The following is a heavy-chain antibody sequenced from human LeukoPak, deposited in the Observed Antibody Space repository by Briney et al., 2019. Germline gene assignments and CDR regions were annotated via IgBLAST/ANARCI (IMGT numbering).Heavy chain of an antibody. Sequence: ASVKVSCKASGGTFSSYAISWVRQAPGQGLEWMGGIIPIFGTANYAQKFQGRVTITADESTSTAYMELSSLRPEDTAVYYCAREGHYYDSSGTFDYWGQGTLVTVSS. D-gene: IGHD3-22*01. V-gene: IGHV1-69*13. CDR1: GGTFSSYA. J-gene: IGHJ4*02. CDR3: AREGHYYDSSGTFDY. CDR2: IIPIFGTA.